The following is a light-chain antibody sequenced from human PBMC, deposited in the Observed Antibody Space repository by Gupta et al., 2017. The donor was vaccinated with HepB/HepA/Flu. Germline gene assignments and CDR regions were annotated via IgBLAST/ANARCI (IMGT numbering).Light chain of an antibody. V-gene: IGKV1-39*01. CDR1: QSISRY. Sequence: DIQMTQSPSSLSASVGDRVTITCRASQSISRYLNWYQQKPGKAPKLLIYAASSVQSGVPSRFSGSGSGTDFTLTISRLQPEDFATYYCQQRDSTPFTFGHGTKVDIK. CDR3: QQRDSTPFT. CDR2: AAS. J-gene: IGKJ3*01.